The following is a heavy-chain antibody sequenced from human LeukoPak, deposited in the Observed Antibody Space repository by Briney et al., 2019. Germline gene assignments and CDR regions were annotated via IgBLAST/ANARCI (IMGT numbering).Heavy chain of an antibody. D-gene: IGHD5-18*01. J-gene: IGHJ5*02. CDR3: TTEGYGYVSS. CDR2: IKSKTDGGTT. V-gene: IGHV3-15*01. CDR1: GIPFSDYY. Sequence: GGSLRPSFAASGIPFSDYYMSWIRPAPGKGVEWVGRIKSKTDGGTTDYAAPVKGRFTVSRDDSKNTLYLQMNGLKTEDTALYYCTTEGYGYVSSWGQGTLVTVSS.